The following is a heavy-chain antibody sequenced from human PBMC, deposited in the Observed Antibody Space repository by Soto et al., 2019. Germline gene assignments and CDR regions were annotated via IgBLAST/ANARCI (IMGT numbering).Heavy chain of an antibody. CDR1: GFAVTSSY. J-gene: IGHJ2*01. CDR2: IYSGRDT. V-gene: IGHV3-66*04. D-gene: IGHD1-26*01. CDR3: ARHVGSYWYFDL. Sequence: EVQLVESGGGLVQPGGSLRLSCTASGFAVTSSYMGWVRRAPGKGLEWVSSIYSGRDTYYADSVRGRFTSTTDNSMDTLSLQMNSLRVDDTAMYYCARHVGSYWYFDLWGRGTLVTVSS.